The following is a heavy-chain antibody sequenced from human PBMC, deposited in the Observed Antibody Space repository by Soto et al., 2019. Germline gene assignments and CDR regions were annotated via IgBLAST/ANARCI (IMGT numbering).Heavy chain of an antibody. CDR1: GDTFTSYG. J-gene: IGHJ3*02. D-gene: IGHD4-17*01. CDR3: ARDYGDYERDDAFDI. Sequence: ASVKVSCKASGDTFTSYGISWVRQAPGQGLEWMGWISAYNGNTNYAQKLQGRVTMTTDTSTSTAYMELRSLRSDDTAVYYCARDYGDYERDDAFDIWGQGTMVTVSS. CDR2: ISAYNGNT. V-gene: IGHV1-18*01.